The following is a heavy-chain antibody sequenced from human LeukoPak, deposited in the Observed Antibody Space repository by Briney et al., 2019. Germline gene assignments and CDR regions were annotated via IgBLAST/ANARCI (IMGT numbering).Heavy chain of an antibody. J-gene: IGHJ5*02. D-gene: IGHD6-19*01. Sequence: GESLKISCKGSGYSFTSYWIGWVRQRPGKGVEWMGIIYPGDSDTRYSPSFEGQVTISADKSISTAYLQWSSLKASDTAMYYCARVTRGIAVAGRADWFDPWGQGTLVTVSS. CDR1: GYSFTSYW. V-gene: IGHV5-51*01. CDR2: IYPGDSDT. CDR3: ARVTRGIAVAGRADWFDP.